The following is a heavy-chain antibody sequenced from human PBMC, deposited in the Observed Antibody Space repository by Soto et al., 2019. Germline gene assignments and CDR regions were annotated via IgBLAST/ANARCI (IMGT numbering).Heavy chain of an antibody. Sequence: SVKVSCKASGGTFSSYAISWVRQAPGQGLEWMGGIIPIFGTANYAQKFQGRVTITADESTSTAYMELSSLRSEDTAVYYCARALDCSGGSCLRCWFDPWGEGTLVTV. CDR3: ARALDCSGGSCLRCWFDP. J-gene: IGHJ5*02. V-gene: IGHV1-69*13. CDR1: GGTFSSYA. D-gene: IGHD2-15*01. CDR2: IIPIFGTA.